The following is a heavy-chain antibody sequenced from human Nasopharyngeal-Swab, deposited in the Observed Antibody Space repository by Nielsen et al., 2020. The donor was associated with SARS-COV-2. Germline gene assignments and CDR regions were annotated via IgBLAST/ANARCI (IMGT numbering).Heavy chain of an antibody. J-gene: IGHJ4*02. CDR1: GYTFNNYG. CDR2: ISPYNANT. D-gene: IGHD3-10*01. Sequence: ASVKVSCKASGYTFNNYGISWVRQAPGQGLEWMGWISPYNANTYYAQKLQGRVAVTTDTSTSTSYMELRSLRSDDTAVYYCARAGYGLWFGEFFYYFDFWGQGTLVTVSS. V-gene: IGHV1-18*01. CDR3: ARAGYGLWFGEFFYYFDF.